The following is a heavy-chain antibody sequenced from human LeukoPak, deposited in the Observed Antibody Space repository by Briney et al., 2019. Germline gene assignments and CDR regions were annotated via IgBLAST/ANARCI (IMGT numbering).Heavy chain of an antibody. CDR1: GFTFSSYG. V-gene: IGHV3-33*01. Sequence: PGRSLRLSCAASGFTFSSYGMHWVRQAPGKGLEWVAVIWYDGSNKYYADSVKGRFTISRDNSKNTLYLQMNSLRAEDTAVYYCARDSTQGAFDIWSQGTMVTVSS. CDR3: ARDSTQGAFDI. CDR2: IWYDGSNK. J-gene: IGHJ3*02.